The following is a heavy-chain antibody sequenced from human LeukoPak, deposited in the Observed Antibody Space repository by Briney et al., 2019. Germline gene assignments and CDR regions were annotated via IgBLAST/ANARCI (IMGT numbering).Heavy chain of an antibody. CDR2: ISGSGGST. V-gene: IGHV3-23*01. CDR1: GFTFSSYA. D-gene: IGHD3-22*01. CDR3: AKDTTFRPISHHFVGVVITSYFDY. Sequence: PGGSLRLSCAASGFTFSSYAMSWVRQAPGKGLEWVSAISGSGGSTYYADSVKGRFTISRDNSKNTLYLQMNSLRAEDTAVYYCAKDTTFRPISHHFVGVVITSYFDYWGQGTLVTVSS. J-gene: IGHJ4*02.